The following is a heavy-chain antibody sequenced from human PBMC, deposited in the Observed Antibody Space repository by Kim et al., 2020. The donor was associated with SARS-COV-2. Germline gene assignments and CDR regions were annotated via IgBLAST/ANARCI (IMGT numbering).Heavy chain of an antibody. CDR3: VKDPQQLGYFDY. D-gene: IGHD6-13*01. Sequence: YYADSVKGRFTISRDNSKNTLYLQMSSLRAEDTAVYYCVKDPQQLGYFDYWGQGTLVTVSS. V-gene: IGHV3-64D*06. J-gene: IGHJ4*02.